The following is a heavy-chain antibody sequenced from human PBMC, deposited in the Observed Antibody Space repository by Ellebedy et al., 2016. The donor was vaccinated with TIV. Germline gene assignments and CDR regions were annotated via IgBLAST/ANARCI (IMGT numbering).Heavy chain of an antibody. J-gene: IGHJ6*02. CDR1: GYIFTGYY. V-gene: IGHV1-2*02. CDR3: ARGGYYGSGDYYYYAMDV. Sequence: ASVKVSXKASGYIFTGYYMYWVRQAPGHGLEWMGWINPNTGGTNYAQNFQGRVTMTRDTSISTAYMELSRLRSDDTAVYYCARGGYYGSGDYYYYAMDVWGQGTTVTVSS. CDR2: INPNTGGT. D-gene: IGHD3-10*01.